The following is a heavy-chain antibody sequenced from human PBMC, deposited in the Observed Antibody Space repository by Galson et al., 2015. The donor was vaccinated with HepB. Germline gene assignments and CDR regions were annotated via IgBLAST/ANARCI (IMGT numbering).Heavy chain of an antibody. V-gene: IGHV3-64D*06. J-gene: IGHJ4*02. D-gene: IGHD6-13*01. CDR3: VKPSSSWTWGYYFDY. Sequence: LRLSCAASGFTFSSCAMYWVRQAPGKGLEYVSAIDSSGGGTYYADSVKGRFTISRDNSKNTLYLQMSSLRPEDTAVYYCVKPSSSWTWGYYFDYWGQGTLVTVSS. CDR1: GFTFSSCA. CDR2: IDSSGGGT.